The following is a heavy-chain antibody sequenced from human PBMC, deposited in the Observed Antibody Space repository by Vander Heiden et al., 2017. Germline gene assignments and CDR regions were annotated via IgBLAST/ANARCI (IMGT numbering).Heavy chain of an antibody. CDR1: GGSLSSGDYS. J-gene: IGHJ3*02. CDR3: ARAPQVYDYVWGSYRHDAFDI. D-gene: IGHD3-16*02. V-gene: IGHV4-30-4*01. Sequence: QVQLQESGPGLVKPSQTLSLTCTVPGGSLSSGDYSWSWIRQPPGKGLEWIGYIYYSGSTYYNPSLKSRVTIAVDTSKNQFSLKLSSVTAADTAVYYCARAPQVYDYVWGSYRHDAFDIWGQGTMVTVSS. CDR2: IYYSGST.